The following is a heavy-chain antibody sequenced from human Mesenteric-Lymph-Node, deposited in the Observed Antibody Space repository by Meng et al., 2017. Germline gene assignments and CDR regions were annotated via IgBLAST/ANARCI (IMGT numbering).Heavy chain of an antibody. CDR2: IWYDGTDK. J-gene: IGHJ4*02. CDR3: ARADDNWIIIEY. V-gene: IGHV3-33*01. Sequence: QVQLVVLGGGVVQPGSSLRFSCAASGFTFGTYGIHWVRRAPGKGLEWVAVIWYDGTDKFYGDSVKGRFTISRDNSKNTLFLKMNSLTVDDTAVYYCARADDNWIIIEYWGQGTLVTVSS. CDR1: GFTFGTYG. D-gene: IGHD1-20*01.